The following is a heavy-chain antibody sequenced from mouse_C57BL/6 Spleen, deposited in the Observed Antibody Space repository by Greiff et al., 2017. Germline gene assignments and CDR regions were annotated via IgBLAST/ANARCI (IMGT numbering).Heavy chain of an antibody. CDR1: GFSLTSYG. V-gene: IGHV2-2*01. CDR3: AIGKGYDYDDFDD. D-gene: IGHD2-4*01. Sequence: VQLQQSGPGLVQPSQSLSITCTVSGFSLTSYGVHWVRQSPGKGLEWLGVIWSGGSTDYNAAFISRLSISKDNSKSQVFFKMNSLQADDTAIYYCAIGKGYDYDDFDDWGKGTTLTVSS. J-gene: IGHJ2*01. CDR2: IWSGGST.